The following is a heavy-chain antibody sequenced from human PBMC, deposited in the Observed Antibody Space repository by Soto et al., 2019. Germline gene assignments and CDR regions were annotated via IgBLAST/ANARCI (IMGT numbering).Heavy chain of an antibody. J-gene: IGHJ4*02. D-gene: IGHD2-2*01. CDR1: GFTFRTYW. Sequence: QRGGSLRLSCAASGFTFRTYWMSWVRQAPGKGLEWVANTNPDESEKDYVDSVKGRFSISRDNVKNSVDLQMNSLTFEDMAVYYCVRDRGFSTFDYWSQGSLVTVS. V-gene: IGHV3-7*01. CDR3: VRDRGFSTFDY. CDR2: TNPDESEK.